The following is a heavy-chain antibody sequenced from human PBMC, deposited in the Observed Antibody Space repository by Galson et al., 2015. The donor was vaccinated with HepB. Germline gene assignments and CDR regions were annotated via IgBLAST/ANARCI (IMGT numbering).Heavy chain of an antibody. J-gene: IGHJ6*02. Sequence: SLRLSCAASGFTFSSYAMHWVRQAPGKGLEWVAVISYDGSNKYYADSVKGRFTISRDNSKNTLYLQMNSLRAEDTAVYYCASLGYCSGGSCPSYYGMDVWGQGTTVTVSS. CDR2: ISYDGSNK. CDR1: GFTFSSYA. CDR3: ASLGYCSGGSCPSYYGMDV. D-gene: IGHD2-15*01. V-gene: IGHV3-30*04.